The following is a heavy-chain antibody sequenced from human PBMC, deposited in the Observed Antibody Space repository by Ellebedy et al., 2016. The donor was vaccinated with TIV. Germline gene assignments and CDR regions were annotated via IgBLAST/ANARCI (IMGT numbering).Heavy chain of an antibody. J-gene: IGHJ4*02. Sequence: GESLKISXAASGFTFSSYAMSWVRQAPGKGLEWVSAISGSGGSTYYADSVKGRFTISRDNSKNTLYLQMNSLRAEDTAVYYCAKLTRWGRGVIDYWGQGTLVTVSS. CDR2: ISGSGGST. CDR3: AKLTRWGRGVIDY. V-gene: IGHV3-23*01. CDR1: GFTFSSYA. D-gene: IGHD3-10*01.